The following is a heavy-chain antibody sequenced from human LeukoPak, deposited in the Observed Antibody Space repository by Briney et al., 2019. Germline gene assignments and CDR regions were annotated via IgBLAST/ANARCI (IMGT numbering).Heavy chain of an antibody. J-gene: IGHJ3*02. CDR2: VDPEDGET. D-gene: IGHD1-26*01. CDR1: GYTFTDYY. V-gene: IGHV1-69-2*01. CDR3: AAVVGATYAFDI. Sequence: ATXXISCKVSGYTFTDYYMHWVQQAPGEGVEWMGLVDPEDGETIYAEKFQGRVTITADTSTDTAYMELSSLRSEDTAVYYCAAVVGATYAFDIWGQGTMVTVSS.